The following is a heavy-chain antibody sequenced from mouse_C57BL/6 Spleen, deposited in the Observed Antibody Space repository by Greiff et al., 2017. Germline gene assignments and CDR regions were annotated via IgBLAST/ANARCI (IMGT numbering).Heavy chain of an antibody. CDR2: IDPENGDT. CDR3: TLYYGSSSFAY. J-gene: IGHJ3*01. CDR1: GFNIKDDY. D-gene: IGHD1-1*01. V-gene: IGHV14-4*01. Sequence: DVQLQESGAELVRPGASVKLSCTASGFNIKDDYMHWVKQRPEQGLEWIGWIDPENGDTEYASKFQGKATITADTSSNTAYLQLSSLTSEDTAVYYCTLYYGSSSFAYWGQGTLVTVSA.